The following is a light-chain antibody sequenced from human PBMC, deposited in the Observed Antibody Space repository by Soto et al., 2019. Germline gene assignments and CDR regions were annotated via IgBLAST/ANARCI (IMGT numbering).Light chain of an antibody. J-gene: IGLJ2*01. Sequence: QSALTQPASVSGSPGQSITISCTGTRSDVGGYNFVSWYQQHPDKVPKLLIYDVTHRPSGVSNRFSASKSANTASLTISGLQAEDEADYYCSSYTSTNTLVFGGGTKLTVL. CDR3: SSYTSTNTLV. V-gene: IGLV2-14*01. CDR1: RSDVGGYNF. CDR2: DVT.